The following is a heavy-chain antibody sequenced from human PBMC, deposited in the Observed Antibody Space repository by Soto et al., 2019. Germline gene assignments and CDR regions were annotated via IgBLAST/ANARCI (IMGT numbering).Heavy chain of an antibody. CDR3: AREKDATVTTSWLDV. Sequence: GGSLRLSCAASGFTFSSYAMHWVRQAPGKGLEWVAVISYDGSNKYYADSVKGRFTISRDNSKNTLYLQMNSLRAEDTAVYYCAREKDATVTTSWLDVWGQGTTVTVSS. CDR1: GFTFSSYA. CDR2: ISYDGSNK. J-gene: IGHJ6*02. V-gene: IGHV3-30-3*01. D-gene: IGHD4-4*01.